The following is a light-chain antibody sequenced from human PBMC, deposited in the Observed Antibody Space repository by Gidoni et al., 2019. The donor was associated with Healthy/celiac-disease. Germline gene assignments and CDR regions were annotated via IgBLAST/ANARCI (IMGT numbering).Light chain of an antibody. CDR2: DAS. CDR1: QSVSSY. V-gene: IGKV3-11*01. J-gene: IGKJ3*01. Sequence: EFVLTQSPAPLSLSPGERATLSCRASQSVSSYLAWYQQKPGQAPRLLIYDASTRATGIPARFSGSGSGTDFTLTISSLEPEDFAVYYCQQRSNWPPFTFGPXTKVDIK. CDR3: QQRSNWPPFT.